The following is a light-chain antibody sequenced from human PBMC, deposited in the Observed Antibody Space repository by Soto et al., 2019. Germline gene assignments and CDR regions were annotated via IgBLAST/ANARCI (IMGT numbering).Light chain of an antibody. V-gene: IGLV2-8*01. Sequence: QSALTQPPSASGSPGQSVTISCTGTSSDVGAYKYVSWYQQHPGKAPKLMIYEVTKRPSGVPGRFSGSKSGNTASLTVSGLQAEDEADYYCSSYAGNNNFVVFGGGTKLTAL. CDR2: EVT. CDR3: SSYAGNNNFVV. J-gene: IGLJ2*01. CDR1: SSDVGAYKY.